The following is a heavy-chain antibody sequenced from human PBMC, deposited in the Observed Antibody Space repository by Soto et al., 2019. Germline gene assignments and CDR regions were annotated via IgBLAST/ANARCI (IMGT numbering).Heavy chain of an antibody. V-gene: IGHV1-3*01. J-gene: IGHJ4*02. CDR3: ARDLRYFDPWDY. D-gene: IGHD3-9*01. Sequence: ASVKVSCKAPGYTFTSYGISWVRQAPGQGLEWMGWINAGNGNTKYSQKLQGRVTITRDTSASTAYMELNSLRSEDTAVYYCARDLRYFDPWDYWGQGTLVTVSS. CDR2: INAGNGNT. CDR1: GYTFTSYG.